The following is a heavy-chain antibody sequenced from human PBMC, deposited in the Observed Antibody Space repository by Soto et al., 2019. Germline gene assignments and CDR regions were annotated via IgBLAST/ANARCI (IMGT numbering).Heavy chain of an antibody. CDR2: IIPIFGTA. V-gene: IGHV1-69*13. J-gene: IGHJ4*02. Sequence: SVKVSCKASGGTFSSYAISWVRQAPGQGLEWMGGIIPIFGTANYAQKFQGRVTITADESTSTAYMELSSLRSEDTAVYYCARTAAGTHYFDYWGQGTLVTVSS. CDR1: GGTFSSYA. D-gene: IGHD6-13*01. CDR3: ARTAAGTHYFDY.